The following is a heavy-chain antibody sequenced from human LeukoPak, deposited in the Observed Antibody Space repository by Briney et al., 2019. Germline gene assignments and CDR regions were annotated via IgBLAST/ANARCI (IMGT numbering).Heavy chain of an antibody. CDR1: GYTLTELS. J-gene: IGHJ1*01. D-gene: IGHD2-2*01. V-gene: IGHV1-24*01. Sequence: ASVKVSCKVSGYTLTELSMHWVRQAPGKGLEWMGGFDPEDGETIYAQKFQGRVTMTEDTSTDTAYMELSSLRSEDTAVYYCATDLVVVPGFQHWDQGTLVTVSS. CDR3: ATDLVVVPGFQH. CDR2: FDPEDGET.